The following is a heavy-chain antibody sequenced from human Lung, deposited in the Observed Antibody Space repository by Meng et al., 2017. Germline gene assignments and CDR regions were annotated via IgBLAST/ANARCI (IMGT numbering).Heavy chain of an antibody. D-gene: IGHD3-9*01. J-gene: IGHJ4*02. Sequence: EVQLVGSGVGLVQPGGSLRLSCAASGFTFSSYNLLWVRQTPGEGLVWVSRINTDASITTYADSVKGRFTISRDDAKNTVYLQMNSLRAEDTAVYYCARDADWVIFDHWGQGALVTVSS. CDR2: INTDASIT. CDR1: GFTFSSYN. V-gene: IGHV3-74*03. CDR3: ARDADWVIFDH.